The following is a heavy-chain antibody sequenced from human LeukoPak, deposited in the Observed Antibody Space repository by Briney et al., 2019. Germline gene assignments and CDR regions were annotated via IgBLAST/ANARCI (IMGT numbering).Heavy chain of an antibody. D-gene: IGHD3-22*01. CDR1: GGSIRSSSYY. Sequence: SETLSLTCTVSGGSIRSSSYYWGWIRQPPGKGLEWIGEINHSGSTNYNPSLKSRVTISVDTSKNQFSLKLSSVTAADTAVYFCARGPYSYDSSGAFDIWGQGTMVTVSS. CDR2: INHSGST. V-gene: IGHV4-39*07. J-gene: IGHJ3*02. CDR3: ARGPYSYDSSGAFDI.